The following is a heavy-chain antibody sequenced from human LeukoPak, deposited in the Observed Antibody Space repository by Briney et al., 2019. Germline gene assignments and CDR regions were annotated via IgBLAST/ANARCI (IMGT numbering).Heavy chain of an antibody. J-gene: IGHJ2*01. D-gene: IGHD1-7*01. V-gene: IGHV3-74*01. CDR3: ARDPGTTYREWYFDL. Sequence: PGGSLRHSCVSSGYPFSRYWMNWVRQAPGKGLEWVSRISPDGSTTTYADSVEGRFTISRDNAKDTLYLHMNSLGADDTSVYFCARDPGTTYREWYFDLWGPGTLVTVSS. CDR2: ISPDGSTT. CDR1: GYPFSRYW.